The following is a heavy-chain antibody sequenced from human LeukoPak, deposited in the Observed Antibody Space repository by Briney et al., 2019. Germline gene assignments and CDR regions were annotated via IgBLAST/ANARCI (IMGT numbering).Heavy chain of an antibody. J-gene: IGHJ4*02. D-gene: IGHD2-15*01. Sequence: SETLPLTCAVYGGSFSGYYWSWIRQPPGKGLEWIGEINHSGSTNYNPSLKSRVTISVDTSKNQFSLELSSVTAADTAVYYCARGPASVVAPSYYFDYWGQGTLVTVSS. CDR2: INHSGST. CDR3: ARGPASVVAPSYYFDY. CDR1: GGSFSGYY. V-gene: IGHV4-34*01.